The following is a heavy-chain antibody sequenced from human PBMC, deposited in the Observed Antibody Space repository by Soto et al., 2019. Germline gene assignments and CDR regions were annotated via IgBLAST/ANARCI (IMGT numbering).Heavy chain of an antibody. CDR2: IIPMFAAT. Sequence: QVQLAQSGAEVRKPGSSVKVSCRASGGSFSDFAFSWVRQAPGQGLEWMGGIIPMFAATKYAQRFQGRVTITADASTGTVYWALNSLTSDASAVYYCARGGIVAVPAALSSYDDYTNYRFDSWGQGALGSVSS. CDR1: GGSFSDFA. D-gene: IGHD2-15*01. V-gene: IGHV1-69*01. J-gene: IGHJ4*02. CDR3: ARGGIVAVPAALSSYDDYTNYRFDS.